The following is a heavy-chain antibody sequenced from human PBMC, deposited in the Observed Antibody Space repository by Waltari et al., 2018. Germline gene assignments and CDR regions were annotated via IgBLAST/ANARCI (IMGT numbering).Heavy chain of an antibody. Sequence: EVQLVESGGVVVQPGGSLRLSCAASGFTFDDYAMHWVRQAPVKVLEWVSLISWDGGSTYYADSVKGRFTISRDNSKNSLYLQMNSLRAEDTALYYCAKVVAVAGKGGDYYYGMDVWGQGTTVTVSS. CDR1: GFTFDDYA. V-gene: IGHV3-43D*04. D-gene: IGHD6-19*01. CDR3: AKVVAVAGKGGDYYYGMDV. CDR2: ISWDGGST. J-gene: IGHJ6*02.